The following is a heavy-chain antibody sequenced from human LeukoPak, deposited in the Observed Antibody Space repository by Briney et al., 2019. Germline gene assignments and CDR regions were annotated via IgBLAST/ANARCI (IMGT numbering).Heavy chain of an antibody. CDR1: GYIFTNYW. V-gene: IGHV5-51*01. Sequence: GESPKISRKGSGYIFTNYWIGWVRQMPGKGLEWMGIIYPRDSDTRYSPSFQGQVTVSADKSISTAYLQWSSLEASDTAMYYCARRQYSGYDFDFWGQGTLVTVSS. CDR2: IYPRDSDT. J-gene: IGHJ4*02. CDR3: ARRQYSGYDFDF. D-gene: IGHD5-12*01.